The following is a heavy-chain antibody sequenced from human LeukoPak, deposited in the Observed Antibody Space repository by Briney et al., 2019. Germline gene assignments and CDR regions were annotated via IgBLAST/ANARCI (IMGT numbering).Heavy chain of an antibody. J-gene: IGHJ3*02. Sequence: GGSLRLSCAASGFTFDDYAMHWVRQAPGKGLEWVSGISWNSGSIGYADSVKGRFTISRDNAKNSLYLQMNSLRAEDTALYYCAKDIVGSSHDAFDIGAKGQWSPSLQ. CDR2: ISWNSGSI. V-gene: IGHV3-9*01. CDR3: AKDIVGSSHDAFD. CDR1: GFTFDDYA. D-gene: IGHD6-13*01.